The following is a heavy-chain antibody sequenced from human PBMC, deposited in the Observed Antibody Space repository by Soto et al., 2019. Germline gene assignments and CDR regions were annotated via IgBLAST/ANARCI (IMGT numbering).Heavy chain of an antibody. CDR2: ISAYNGNT. D-gene: IGHD2-15*01. V-gene: IGHV1-18*01. CDR1: GGTFSSYA. CDR3: ARDWVAGYCSGGSCRPLDY. J-gene: IGHJ4*02. Sequence: ASVKVSCKASGGTFSSYAISWVRQAPGQGLEWMGWISAYNGNTNYAQKLQGRVTMTTDTSTSTAYMELRSLRSDDTAVYYCARDWVAGYCSGGSCRPLDYWGQGTLVTVSS.